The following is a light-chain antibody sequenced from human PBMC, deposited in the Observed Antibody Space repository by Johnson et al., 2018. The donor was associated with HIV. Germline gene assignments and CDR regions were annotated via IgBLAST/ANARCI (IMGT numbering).Light chain of an antibody. CDR1: SSDMGNYA. CDR3: GNWDRGLSAHYV. CDR2: ENN. V-gene: IGLV1-51*02. J-gene: IGLJ1*01. Sequence: QSVLTQPPSVSAAPGQKVTISCSGSSSDMGNYAVSWYQQLPGTAPKLLIYENNKRPSGIPDRFSGSKSGTSATLGITGLQTGDAADDYCGNWDRGLSAHYVFGTGTKVSVL.